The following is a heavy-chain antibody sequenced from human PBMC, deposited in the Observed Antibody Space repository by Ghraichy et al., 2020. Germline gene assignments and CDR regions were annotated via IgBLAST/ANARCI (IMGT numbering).Heavy chain of an antibody. CDR2: IYSSGGT. V-gene: IGHV4-61*02. CDR1: GGSISSGDFY. D-gene: IGHD3-9*01. CDR3: ARENRYYDILTGYYNKYEDYMDV. J-gene: IGHJ6*03. Sequence: LRLSCTVSGGSISSGDFYWSWIRQPAGKGLEWIGRIYSSGGTSYNPSLKSRVTISVDTSKNQFSLKLSSVTAADTAVYYCARENRYYDILTGYYNKYEDYMDVWGKGTTVTVSS.